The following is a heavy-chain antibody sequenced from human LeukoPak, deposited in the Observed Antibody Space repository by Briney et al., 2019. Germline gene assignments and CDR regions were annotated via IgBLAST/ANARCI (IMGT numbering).Heavy chain of an antibody. CDR1: GYTFTSYY. Sequence: ASVKVSCKASGYTFTSYYMYWVRQAPGQGLEWMGIINPNRGSTSYAQKFQGRVTMTRDMSTSTVYVELSSLRSEDTAIYYCATGSHVRVYDSSAYYGHYWGQGTLVTVSS. CDR2: INPNRGST. V-gene: IGHV1-46*01. CDR3: ATGSHVRVYDSSAYYGHY. D-gene: IGHD3-22*01. J-gene: IGHJ4*02.